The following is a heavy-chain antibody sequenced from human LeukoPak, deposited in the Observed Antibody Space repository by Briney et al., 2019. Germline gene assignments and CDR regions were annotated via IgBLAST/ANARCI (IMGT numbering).Heavy chain of an antibody. V-gene: IGHV3-21*01. CDR1: GFAFSSYS. CDR3: ASPGPMTDFDY. D-gene: IGHD3-10*01. CDR2: ISSSSSYI. Sequence: GGSLRLSCAASGFAFSSYSMNWVRQAPGKGLEWVSSISSSSSYIYYADSVKGRFTTSRDNAKNSLYLQMNSLRAEDTAVYYCASPGPMTDFDYWGQGTLVTVSS. J-gene: IGHJ4*02.